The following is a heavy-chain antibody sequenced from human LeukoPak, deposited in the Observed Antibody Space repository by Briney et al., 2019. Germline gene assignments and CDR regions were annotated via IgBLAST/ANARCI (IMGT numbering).Heavy chain of an antibody. CDR1: GYTFTGYY. V-gene: IGHV1-2*02. CDR2: INPNSGGT. CDR3: RTDRYGDYGDYIDY. Sequence: ASVKVSCKASGYTFTGYYMHWVRQAPGQGLERMGWINPNSGGTNYAQKFQGRVTMTRDTSISTAYMELSRLRSDDTAVYYCRTDRYGDYGDYIDYWGQGTLVTVSP. J-gene: IGHJ4*02. D-gene: IGHD4-17*01.